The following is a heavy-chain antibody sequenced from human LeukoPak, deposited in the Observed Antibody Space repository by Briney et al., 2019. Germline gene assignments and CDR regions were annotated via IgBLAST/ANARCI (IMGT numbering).Heavy chain of an antibody. D-gene: IGHD6-6*01. Sequence: ASVKVSCKASGGTFSSHGISWVRQAPGQGLEWMGRIIPIFGKANYAQKFQGRVTITTDESTSTAYMELSSRRSEDTAVYYYAKIPAEYIHFEFWGEGTLVTVSS. V-gene: IGHV1-69*05. CDR3: AKIPAEYIHFEF. CDR2: IIPIFGKA. CDR1: GGTFSSHG. J-gene: IGHJ4*02.